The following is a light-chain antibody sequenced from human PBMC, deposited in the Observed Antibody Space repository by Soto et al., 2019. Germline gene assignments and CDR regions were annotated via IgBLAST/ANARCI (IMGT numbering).Light chain of an antibody. Sequence: QSVLTQPPSASGTPGQTVTISCSGSNSNIGTNYVYWYQHLPGTAPRLLLSGNNQRPSGVPDRFSGSKSDTSASLVISGLRSEDEAAYYCASRDDSLTGHVVFGGGTKLTVL. J-gene: IGLJ2*01. CDR3: ASRDDSLTGHVV. CDR1: NSNIGTNY. CDR2: GNN. V-gene: IGLV1-47*01.